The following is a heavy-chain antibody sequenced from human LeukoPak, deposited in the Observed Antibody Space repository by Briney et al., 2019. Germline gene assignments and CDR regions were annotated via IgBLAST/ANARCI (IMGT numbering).Heavy chain of an antibody. V-gene: IGHV4-34*01. CDR1: GGSFSGYY. CDR2: INHSGST. J-gene: IGHJ4*02. D-gene: IGHD3-9*01. CDR3: ARIYDILTGYLDY. Sequence: PSETLSLTCAVYGGSFSGYYWSWIRQPPGKGLERIGEINHSGSTNYNPSLKSRVTISVDTSKNQFSLKLSSVTAADTAVYYCARIYDILTGYLDYWGQGTLVSVSS.